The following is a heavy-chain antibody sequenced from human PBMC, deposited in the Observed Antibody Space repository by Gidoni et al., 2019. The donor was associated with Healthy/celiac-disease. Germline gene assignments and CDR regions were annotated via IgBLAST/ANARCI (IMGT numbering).Heavy chain of an antibody. CDR3: AKHKDSGARYPNWFDP. V-gene: IGHV3-30*18. CDR2: ISYDGSNY. J-gene: IGHJ5*02. D-gene: IGHD1-1*01. Sequence: QVQLVESGGGVVQPGRSLRLSCAASGCTFSSYGMHWVRQAPGKGRVCVSVISYDGSNYSYAASVKCRFTISRDNSKNTLYLQMNSLRAEATAVYSCAKHKDSGARYPNWFDPWGQGTLVTVSS. CDR1: GCTFSSYG.